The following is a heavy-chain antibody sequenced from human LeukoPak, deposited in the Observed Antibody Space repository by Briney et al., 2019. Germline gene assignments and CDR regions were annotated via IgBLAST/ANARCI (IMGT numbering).Heavy chain of an antibody. CDR3: ARDRWGNEGAWFDP. CDR1: GGTFSSYA. CDR2: IIPIFGTA. V-gene: IGHV1-69*05. D-gene: IGHD4-23*01. J-gene: IGHJ5*02. Sequence: SVKVSCKASGGTFSSYAISWVRQAPGQGLEWMGGIIPIFGTANYAQKLQGRVTMTTDTSTSTAYMELRSLRSDDTAVYYCARDRWGNEGAWFDPWGQGTLVTVSS.